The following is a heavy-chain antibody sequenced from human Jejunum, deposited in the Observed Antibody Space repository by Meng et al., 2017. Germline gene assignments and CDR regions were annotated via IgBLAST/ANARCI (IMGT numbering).Heavy chain of an antibody. CDR3: ARGNEYSNYGADF. D-gene: IGHD4-11*01. J-gene: IGHJ4*02. CDR1: GGSISDYY. Sequence: QVKLQQWGAGLLKPSETLSLTCAVYGGSISDYYWTWIRQPPGKGLEWIGEINDSGSTNYNPSLKSRVTISVDTSKSQFYLRVSSVTAADTAVYYCARGNEYSNYGADFWGQGTLVTFYS. CDR2: INDSGST. V-gene: IGHV4-34*01.